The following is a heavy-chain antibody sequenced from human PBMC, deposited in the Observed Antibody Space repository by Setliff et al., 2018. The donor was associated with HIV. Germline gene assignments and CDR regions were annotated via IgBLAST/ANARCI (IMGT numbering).Heavy chain of an antibody. V-gene: IGHV4-59*11. CDR3: ARHRGMPGTTWYNHYMEV. Sequence: SETLSLTCTVSGGSISSHCWSWIRQSPGKALEWIGSIYSSGSIIYNPSLKGRVTMSVDTSQNQVSLDLDSVTAADTAVYYCARHRGMPGTTWYNHYMEVWGTGATVTVSS. CDR2: IYSSGSI. J-gene: IGHJ6*03. CDR1: GGSISSHC. D-gene: IGHD1-7*01.